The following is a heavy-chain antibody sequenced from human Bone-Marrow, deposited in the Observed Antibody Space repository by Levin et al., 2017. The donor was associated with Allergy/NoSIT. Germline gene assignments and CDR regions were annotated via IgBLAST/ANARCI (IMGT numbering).Heavy chain of an antibody. V-gene: IGHV4-39*07. CDR2: VYYSGNT. J-gene: IGHJ4*02. CDR3: ARDPQALARRGYFDL. D-gene: IGHD6-19*01. Sequence: SETLSLTCTVSGGSISGSNYYWAWIRQPPGTELEWIGSVYYSGNTFYSPSLKSRVTISVDTSKKQFSLKLNSATAADTAVYFCARDPQALARRGYFDLWGQGTLVTVSS. CDR1: GGSISGSNYY.